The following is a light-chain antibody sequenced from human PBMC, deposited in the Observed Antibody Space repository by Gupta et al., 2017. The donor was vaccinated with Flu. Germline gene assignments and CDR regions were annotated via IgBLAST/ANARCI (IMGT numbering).Light chain of an antibody. CDR3: QQSYSYPYS. CDR1: QSISRH. J-gene: IGKJ2*03. V-gene: IGKV1-39*01. Sequence: DFQMTTSPSSLSASVGDRVTITCRAIQSISRHLNWHRQKPGKAPKLRIYVASSLKSGVPSRFSGRGSGTDFTLTISSLQPEDFATYYCQQSYSYPYSFGQGTKVEIK. CDR2: VAS.